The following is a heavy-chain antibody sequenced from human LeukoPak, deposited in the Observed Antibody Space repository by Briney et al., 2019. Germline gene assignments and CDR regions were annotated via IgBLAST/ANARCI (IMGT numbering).Heavy chain of an antibody. CDR1: GGSFYGGSFSGYY. CDR2: IYYSGST. D-gene: IGHD3-10*01. Sequence: SETLSLTCAVSGGSFYGGSFSGYYWSWIRQPPGKGLEWIGYIYYSGSTNYNPSLKSRVTISVDTSKNQFSLRLNSVTAADTAMYYCARVSDRDPQHWFDPWGQGIRVTVSS. J-gene: IGHJ5*02. CDR3: ARVSDRDPQHWFDP. V-gene: IGHV4-61*08.